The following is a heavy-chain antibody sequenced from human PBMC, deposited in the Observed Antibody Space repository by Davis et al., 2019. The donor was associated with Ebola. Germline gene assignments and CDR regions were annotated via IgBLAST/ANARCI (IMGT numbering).Heavy chain of an antibody. Sequence: PGGSLRLSCAASGFTFSSYWMSWVRQAPGKGLEWVSYISSSGSTIYYADSVKGRFTISRDNAKNSLYLQMNSLRAEDKAVYYCAKDTAMGGYYYYGMDVWGQGTTVTVSS. CDR3: AKDTAMGGYYYYGMDV. V-gene: IGHV3-48*04. CDR2: ISSSGSTI. D-gene: IGHD5-18*01. J-gene: IGHJ6*02. CDR1: GFTFSSYW.